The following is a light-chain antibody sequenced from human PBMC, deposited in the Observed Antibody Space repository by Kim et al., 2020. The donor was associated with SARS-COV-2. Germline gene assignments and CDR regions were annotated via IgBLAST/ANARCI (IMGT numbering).Light chain of an antibody. CDR1: QSVTTN. J-gene: IGKJ2*01. CDR3: QQYKRWPYT. Sequence: EIVMTQSPSTLSVSPGDRATLFCRASQSVTTNVAWYQQKPGQAPRLLIYGASLRATGVPARFSGSGSGTDFTLTIGGLQSEDFAVYFCQQYKRWPYTFGQGTKLEI. V-gene: IGKV3-15*01. CDR2: GAS.